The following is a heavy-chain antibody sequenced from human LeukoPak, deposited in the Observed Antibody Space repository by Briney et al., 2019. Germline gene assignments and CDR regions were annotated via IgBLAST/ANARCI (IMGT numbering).Heavy chain of an antibody. CDR2: IYYSGST. D-gene: IGHD2-15*01. V-gene: IGHV4-30-4*01. J-gene: IGHJ4*02. CDR1: GGSISSGDYY. Sequence: SETLSLTCTVSGGSISSGDYYWSWIRQPPGKGLEWIGYIYYSGSTYYNPSLKSRVTISVDTPKNQFSLKLSSVTAADTAVYYCARVAPDKPFFDYWGQGTLVTVSS. CDR3: ARVAPDKPFFDY.